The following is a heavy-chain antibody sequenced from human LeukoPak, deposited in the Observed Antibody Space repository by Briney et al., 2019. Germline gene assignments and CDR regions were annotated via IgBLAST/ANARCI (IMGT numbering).Heavy chain of an antibody. J-gene: IGHJ6*02. Sequence: SVKVSCKASGGTFSSYAISWVRQAPGQGLEWMGGIIPIFGTANYAQKFQGRVTITADESTSTAYMELSSLRSEDTAVYYCARLRRFGELSYCYYGMDVWGQGTTVTVSS. CDR1: GGTFSSYA. V-gene: IGHV1-69*01. CDR3: ARLRRFGELSYCYYGMDV. D-gene: IGHD3-10*01. CDR2: IIPIFGTA.